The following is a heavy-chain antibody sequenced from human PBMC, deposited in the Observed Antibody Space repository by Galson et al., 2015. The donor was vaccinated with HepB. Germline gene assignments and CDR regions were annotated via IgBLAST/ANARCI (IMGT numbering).Heavy chain of an antibody. D-gene: IGHD2-15*01. Sequence: SVKVSCKASGYTFTGYYMHWVRQAPGQGLEWMGRINPNSGGTNYAQKFQGRVTMTRDTSISTAYMELSRLRSDDTAVYYCARDPDLVDIVVVVAANPYYGMDVWGQGTTVTVSS. CDR1: GYTFTGYY. J-gene: IGHJ6*02. CDR2: INPNSGGT. CDR3: ARDPDLVDIVVVVAANPYYGMDV. V-gene: IGHV1-2*06.